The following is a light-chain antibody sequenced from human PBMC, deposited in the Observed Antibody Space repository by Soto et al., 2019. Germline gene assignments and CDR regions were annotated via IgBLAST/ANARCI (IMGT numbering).Light chain of an antibody. CDR3: QQYSASPPT. V-gene: IGKV1-5*03. CDR2: KAS. Sequence: DIQMTQSPSTLSASVGDRVTITCRASQSINSWLAWYQHKPGKAPKLLIYKASGLESGVPSRFSGSGSGTDFTLTISRLEPEDFAVYYCQQYSASPPTFGGGTKVDNK. CDR1: QSINSW. J-gene: IGKJ4*01.